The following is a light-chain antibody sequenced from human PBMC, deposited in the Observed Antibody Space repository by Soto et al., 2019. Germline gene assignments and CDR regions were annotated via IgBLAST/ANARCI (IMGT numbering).Light chain of an antibody. CDR3: QQYNKWPPWT. CDR1: QSVSSN. J-gene: IGKJ1*01. V-gene: IGKV3-15*01. Sequence: VKRQSLATLSVSLGERVTLSCRASQSVSSNLAWYQQKVGQASRLLIYGASTRATGIPARFSGSGSGTEFTLTISSLQSEDFAVYYCQQYNKWPPWTFGQGTKVDIK. CDR2: GAS.